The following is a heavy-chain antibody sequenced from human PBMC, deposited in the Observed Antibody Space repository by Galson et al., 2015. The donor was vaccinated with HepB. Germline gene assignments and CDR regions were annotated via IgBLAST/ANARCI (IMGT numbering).Heavy chain of an antibody. D-gene: IGHD1/OR15-1a*01. CDR3: AREITIPGKTLEY. CDR1: GASVSRDN. CDR2: LSVSGTT. Sequence: SETLSLTCTVSGASVSRDNWIWVRQPAGKGLEWIGRLSVSGTTDYNPSLGTRVTMSIDTSKNRFSLKLISLTAADTAVYYCAREITIPGKTLEYWGQGTQVIVSS. V-gene: IGHV4-4*07. J-gene: IGHJ4*02.